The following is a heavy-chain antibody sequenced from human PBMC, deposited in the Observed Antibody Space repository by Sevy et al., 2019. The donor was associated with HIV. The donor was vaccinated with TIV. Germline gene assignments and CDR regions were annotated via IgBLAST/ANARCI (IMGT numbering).Heavy chain of an antibody. D-gene: IGHD5-12*01. V-gene: IGHV1-69*13. J-gene: IGHJ5*02. CDR2: IIPIFGTA. Sequence: ASVKVARKASGGTFSSYAISWVRQAPGQGLEWMGGIIPIFGTANYAQKFQGRVTITADESTSTAYMELSSLRSEDTAVYYCARVEMATIIGWFDPWGQGTLVTVSS. CDR3: ARVEMATIIGWFDP. CDR1: GGTFSSYA.